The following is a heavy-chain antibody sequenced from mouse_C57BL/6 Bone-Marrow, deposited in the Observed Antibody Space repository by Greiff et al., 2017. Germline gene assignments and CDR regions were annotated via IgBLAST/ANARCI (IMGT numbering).Heavy chain of an antibody. J-gene: IGHJ1*03. Sequence: QVQLQQPGAELVKPGASVKMSCKASGYTFTSYWITWVKQRPGQGLEWIGDIYPGSGSTNYHEKFKRRATLTVDTSSSTAYIQLSSLTSEDSAVYYCARPYYSNYWYFDVWGTGTTVTVSS. CDR1: GYTFTSYW. D-gene: IGHD2-5*01. CDR3: ARPYYSNYWYFDV. V-gene: IGHV1-55*01. CDR2: IYPGSGST.